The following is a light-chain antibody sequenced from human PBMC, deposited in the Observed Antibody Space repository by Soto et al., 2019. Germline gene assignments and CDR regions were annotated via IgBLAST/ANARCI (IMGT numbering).Light chain of an antibody. J-gene: IGLJ3*02. Sequence: QAVVTQPPSVSGAPGQRVTISCTGSSSNSGAGYDVHWYQQLPGTAPKLLIYGNNNRPSGVPDRFSGSKSGTSASLAITGLQAEDEADYYCQSYDSSLSGYWVFGGGTKLTVL. CDR3: QSYDSSLSGYWV. V-gene: IGLV1-40*01. CDR1: SSNSGAGYD. CDR2: GNN.